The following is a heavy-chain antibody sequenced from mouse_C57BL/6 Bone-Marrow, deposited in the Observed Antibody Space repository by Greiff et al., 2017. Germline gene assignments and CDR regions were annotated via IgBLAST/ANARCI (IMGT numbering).Heavy chain of an antibody. V-gene: IGHV5-15*04. CDR3: ARAVGYAMDY. Sequence: EVKVEESGGGLVQPGGSLKLSCAASGFTFSDYGMAWVRQAPRKGPEWVAFISNLAYSIYYADTVTGRFTISRENAKNTLYLEMSSLRSEDTAMYYCARAVGYAMDYWGQGTSVTVSS. CDR1: GFTFSDYG. CDR2: ISNLAYSI. J-gene: IGHJ4*01.